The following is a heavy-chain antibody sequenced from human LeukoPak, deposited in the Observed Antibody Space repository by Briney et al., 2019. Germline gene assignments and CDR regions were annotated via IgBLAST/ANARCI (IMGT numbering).Heavy chain of an antibody. J-gene: IGHJ4*02. Sequence: SETLSLTCTVSGGSISSYYWSWIRQPPGKGLEWIGYIYYSGSTNYNPSLKSRVTISVDTSKNQFSLKLTSVTAADTAVYYCASGYIYGLEYYFDYWGQGTLVTVSS. V-gene: IGHV4-59*01. D-gene: IGHD5-18*01. CDR3: ASGYIYGLEYYFDY. CDR1: GGSISSYY. CDR2: IYYSGST.